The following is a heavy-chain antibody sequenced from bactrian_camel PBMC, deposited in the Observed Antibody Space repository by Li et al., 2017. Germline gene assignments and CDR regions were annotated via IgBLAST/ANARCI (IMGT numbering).Heavy chain of an antibody. D-gene: IGHD6*01. J-gene: IGHJ4*01. Sequence: HVQLVESGGGLVQPGGSLRLSCAASGFAFSSYYMNWVRQAPGKGLEWVSSIYSDGSNTNYADSVKGRFTISRDNAKNTVYLQLNSLKTEDTAMFYCTIGGNRSPRGRGTQVTVS. CDR3: TIGGNRSP. V-gene: IGHV3S6*01. CDR2: IYSDGSNT. CDR1: GFAFSSYY.